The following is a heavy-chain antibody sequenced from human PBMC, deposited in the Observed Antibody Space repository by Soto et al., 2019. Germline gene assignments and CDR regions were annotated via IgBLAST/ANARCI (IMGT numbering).Heavy chain of an antibody. J-gene: IGHJ6*02. CDR1: GDTFSSYG. D-gene: IGHD2-2*01. CDR3: VSDHGYCTSRGGDRDYYYYGMDV. CDR2: IIPMYGTA. Sequence: QVQLVQSGAEVKKPGSSVKVSCKVSGDTFSSYGISWVRQAPGQGLEWMGGIIPMYGTANYSQKFQGRFTITAEEPTTAASEKPGSLGSEDTAVYLCVSDHGYCTSRGGDRDYYYYGMDVWGQGTTVTVSS. V-gene: IGHV1-69*01.